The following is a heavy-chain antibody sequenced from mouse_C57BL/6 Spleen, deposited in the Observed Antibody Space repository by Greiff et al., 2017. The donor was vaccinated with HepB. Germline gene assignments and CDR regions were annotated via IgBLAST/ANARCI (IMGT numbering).Heavy chain of an antibody. CDR3: ARGDGPFAY. CDR2: IYPGSGNT. CDR1: GYTFTDYY. Sequence: VQLQESGAELVRPGASVKLSCKASGYTFTDYYINWVKQRPGQGLEWIARIYPGSGNTYYNEKFKGKATLTAEKSSSTAYMQLSSLTSEDSAVYFCARGDGPFAYWGQGTLVTVSA. J-gene: IGHJ3*01. D-gene: IGHD2-3*01. V-gene: IGHV1-76*01.